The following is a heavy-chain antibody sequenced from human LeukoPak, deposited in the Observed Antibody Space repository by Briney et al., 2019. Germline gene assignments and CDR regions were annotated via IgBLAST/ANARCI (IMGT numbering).Heavy chain of an antibody. Sequence: PSETLSLTCTVSGGSISSYYWSWIRQPAGKGLEWIGRIYTSGSTNYNPSLKSRVTMSVDTSKNQFSLKLSSVTAADTAVYYCARDWEEWDHAWFDPWGQETLVTVSS. CDR1: GGSISSYY. D-gene: IGHD1-26*01. V-gene: IGHV4-4*07. CDR2: IYTSGST. J-gene: IGHJ5*02. CDR3: ARDWEEWDHAWFDP.